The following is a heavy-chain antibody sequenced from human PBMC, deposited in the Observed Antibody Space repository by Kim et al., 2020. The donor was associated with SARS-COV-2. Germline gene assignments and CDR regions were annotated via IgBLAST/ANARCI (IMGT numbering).Heavy chain of an antibody. V-gene: IGHV3-53*01. J-gene: IGHJ5*02. Sequence: SLSLSFSSFFFPFLSSPLRWVRPAPGKGLEFVFLLFFFLLTFYFVSFLGRFTFSRDSSRPTVYLEMNSLRPEDTAAYYCARHDWFDPWGHGTQVTVSS. CDR3: ARHDWFDP. CDR2: LFFFLLT. CDR1: FFPFLSSP.